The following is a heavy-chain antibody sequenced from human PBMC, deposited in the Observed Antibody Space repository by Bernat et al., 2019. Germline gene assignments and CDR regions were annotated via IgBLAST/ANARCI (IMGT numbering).Heavy chain of an antibody. CDR1: GGSFSGYY. CDR2: INHSGST. V-gene: IGHV4-34*01. J-gene: IGHJ3*02. D-gene: IGHD2-2*01. Sequence: QVQLQQWGAGLLKPSETLSLTCAVYGGSFSGYYWSWIRQPPGKGLEWIGEINHSGSTNYNPSLKSRVTISVDTSKNQFSLKLSSVTAADTAVYYCARIPFNVVVTAARGAFDIWGQGTMVTVSS. CDR3: ARIPFNVVVTAARGAFDI.